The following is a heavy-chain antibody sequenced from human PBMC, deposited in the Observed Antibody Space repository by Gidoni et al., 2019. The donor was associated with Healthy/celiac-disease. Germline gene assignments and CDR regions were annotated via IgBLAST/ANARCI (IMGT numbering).Heavy chain of an antibody. V-gene: IGHV4-59*01. CDR1: GGSISSYY. Sequence: QVQLQESGPGLVKPSETLSLTCTVPGGSISSYYWSWIRQPPGKGLEWIGYIYYSGSTNYNPSLKSRVTISVDTSKNQFSLKLSSVTAADTAVYYCARLVSPGDRFDYWGQGTLVTVSS. J-gene: IGHJ4*02. CDR2: IYYSGST. D-gene: IGHD3-10*01. CDR3: ARLVSPGDRFDY.